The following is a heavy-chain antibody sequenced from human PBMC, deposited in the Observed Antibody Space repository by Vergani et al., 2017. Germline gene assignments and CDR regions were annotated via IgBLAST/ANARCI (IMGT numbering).Heavy chain of an antibody. CDR2: INPNSGGT. J-gene: IGHJ6*03. D-gene: IGHD1-26*01. Sequence: QVQLVQSGAEVKKPGASVKVSCKASGYTFTGYYMHWVRQAPGQGLEWMGWINPNSGGTNYAQKFQGRVTMTRDTSISTAYMALSRLRSDDTAVYYCARGLPWWEGVYYYYMDVWGKGTTVTVSS. V-gene: IGHV1-2*02. CDR3: ARGLPWWEGVYYYYMDV. CDR1: GYTFTGYY.